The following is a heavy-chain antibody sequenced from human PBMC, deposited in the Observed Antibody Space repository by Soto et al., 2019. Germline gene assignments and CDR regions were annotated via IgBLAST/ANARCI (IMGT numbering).Heavy chain of an antibody. CDR3: ARGDPGHVLLWFGELSSYYYGMDV. CDR1: GGSFSGYY. V-gene: IGHV4-34*01. Sequence: PSETLSLTCAVYGGSFSGYYWSWIRQPPGKGLEWIGEINHSGSTNYNPSLKSRVTISVDTSKNQFSLKLSSVTAADTAVYYCARGDPGHVLLWFGELSSYYYGMDVWGQGTTVTVSS. J-gene: IGHJ6*02. CDR2: INHSGST. D-gene: IGHD3-10*01.